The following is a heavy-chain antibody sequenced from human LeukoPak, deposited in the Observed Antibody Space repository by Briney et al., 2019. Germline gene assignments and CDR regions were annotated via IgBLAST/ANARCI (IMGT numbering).Heavy chain of an antibody. J-gene: IGHJ5*02. CDR1: GYTFTGYY. CDR2: INPNSGGT. CDR3: ARVAGSSGYYRFDP. Sequence: GASVNVSCTASGYTFTGYYMHWVRQAPGQGLEWMGWINPNSGGTNYAQKFQGRVTMTRDTCISTAYMELSRLRSDDTAVYYCARVAGSSGYYRFDPWGQGTLVTVSS. D-gene: IGHD3-22*01. V-gene: IGHV1-2*02.